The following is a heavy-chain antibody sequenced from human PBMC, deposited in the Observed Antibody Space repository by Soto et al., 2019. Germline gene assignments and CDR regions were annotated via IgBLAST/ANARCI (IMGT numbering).Heavy chain of an antibody. J-gene: IGHJ5*02. CDR2: IYYSGST. V-gene: IGHV4-59*12. CDR3: ARDQLSSGLYVWFDP. D-gene: IGHD6-25*01. Sequence: SETLSLTCTVSGDSISSYYWSWIRQPPGKGLEWIGYIYYSGSTNYNPSLKSRVTISVDTSKNQFSLKLSSVTAADTAVYYCARDQLSSGLYVWFDPWGQGTLVTVSS. CDR1: GDSISSYY.